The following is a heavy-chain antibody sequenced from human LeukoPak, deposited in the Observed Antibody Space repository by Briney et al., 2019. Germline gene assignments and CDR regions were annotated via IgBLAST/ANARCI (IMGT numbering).Heavy chain of an antibody. D-gene: IGHD5-12*01. J-gene: IGHJ5*02. V-gene: IGHV4-39*07. Sequence: PSETLSLTCTVSGGSISSSSYYWGWIRQPPGKGLEWIGSIYYSGSTNYNPSLKSRVTISVDTSKNQFSLKLSSVTAADTAVYYCARGGSGYALNWFDPWGQGTLVTVSS. CDR2: IYYSGST. CDR1: GGSISSSSYY. CDR3: ARGGSGYALNWFDP.